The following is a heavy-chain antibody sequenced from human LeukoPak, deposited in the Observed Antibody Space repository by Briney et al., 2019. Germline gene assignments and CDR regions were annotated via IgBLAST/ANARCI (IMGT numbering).Heavy chain of an antibody. J-gene: IGHJ3*02. CDR1: GYTFTIYG. V-gene: IGHV1-18*01. Sequence: ASVTVSLTASGYTFTIYGISWVRQAPGQGIEWMGWISAYNGNTNYAQKLQGRVTMTTDTSTSTAYMELRSLRSDDTAVYYCARDLGSWGSHYDSSGYEIDIWGQGTMGTVSS. CDR2: ISAYNGNT. D-gene: IGHD3-22*01. CDR3: ARDLGSWGSHYDSSGYEIDI.